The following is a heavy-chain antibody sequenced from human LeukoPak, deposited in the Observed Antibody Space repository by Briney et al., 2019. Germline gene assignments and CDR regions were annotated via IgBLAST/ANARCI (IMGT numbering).Heavy chain of an antibody. CDR3: AKRGGTYSYFYYMDV. Sequence: PGGSLRLSCVASGFTFTTYAMHWVRQAPGKGLEWVAFIQYDGNTKYYVDSVKDRFTISRDTSKNTVFLQMSSLRADDTAVYYCAKRGGTYSYFYYMDVWGKGTTVTVSS. D-gene: IGHD1-26*01. CDR2: IQYDGNTK. CDR1: GFTFTTYA. J-gene: IGHJ6*03. V-gene: IGHV3-30*02.